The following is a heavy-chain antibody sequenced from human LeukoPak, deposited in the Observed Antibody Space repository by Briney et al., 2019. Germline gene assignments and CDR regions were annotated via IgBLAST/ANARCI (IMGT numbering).Heavy chain of an antibody. J-gene: IGHJ3*01. D-gene: IGHD3-16*01. V-gene: IGHV3-53*01. CDR2: MYSNGRT. CDR3: ARRLVLDV. CDR1: GFSVSGNY. Sequence: PGGSLRLSCAASGFSVSGNYMNWVRQALGKGLEWVSVMYSNGRTYYADSVKGRFTISRDNSKNTLYLQMNSLRAEDTARYYCARRLVLDVWGQGTMVTVYS.